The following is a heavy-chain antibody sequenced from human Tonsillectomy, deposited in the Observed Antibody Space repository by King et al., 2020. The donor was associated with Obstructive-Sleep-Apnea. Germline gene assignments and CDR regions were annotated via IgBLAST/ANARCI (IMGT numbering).Heavy chain of an antibody. CDR1: GFTFTSSA. CDR2: IVVGSGNK. D-gene: IGHD5-12*01. J-gene: IGHJ4*02. V-gene: IGHV1-58*02. CDR3: ATGGLRDVGRFDY. Sequence: QLVESGPEVKKPGTSVKVSCKASGFTFTSSAMQWVRQARGQRLEWIGWIVVGSGNKNYAQKFQERVTITRDMSTSTAYMALSSLRSEDTAVYYCATGGLRDVGRFDYWGQGTLVTVSS.